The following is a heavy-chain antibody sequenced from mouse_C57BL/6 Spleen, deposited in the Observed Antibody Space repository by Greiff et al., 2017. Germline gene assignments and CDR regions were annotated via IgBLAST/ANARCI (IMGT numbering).Heavy chain of an antibody. D-gene: IGHD1-1*01. Sequence: VQLQQPGAELVMPGASVKLSCKASGYTFTSYWMHWVKQRPGQGLEWIGEIDPSDSYTNYNHKFKGKSTLTVDKSSSTAYMQLSSLTSEDSAVYYCARPGVVANWYFDVWGTGTTVTVSS. V-gene: IGHV1-69*01. CDR2: IDPSDSYT. CDR1: GYTFTSYW. CDR3: ARPGVVANWYFDV. J-gene: IGHJ1*03.